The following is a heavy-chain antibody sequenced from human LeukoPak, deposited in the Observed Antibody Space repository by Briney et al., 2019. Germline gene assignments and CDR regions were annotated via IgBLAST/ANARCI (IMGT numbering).Heavy chain of an antibody. J-gene: IGHJ5*02. CDR2: INPHSGGT. CDR1: GYSFTDYY. CDR3: ARGDYYGSGKVVDA. V-gene: IGHV1-2*02. D-gene: IGHD3-10*01. Sequence: ASVKVSCKASGYSFTDYYMNWVRLAPGQGLEWMGWINPHSGGTNYAQKFQDRVTMTRDTSISTAYMELSLLRSDDTAVYYCARGDYYGSGKVVDAWGQGTLVTVSS.